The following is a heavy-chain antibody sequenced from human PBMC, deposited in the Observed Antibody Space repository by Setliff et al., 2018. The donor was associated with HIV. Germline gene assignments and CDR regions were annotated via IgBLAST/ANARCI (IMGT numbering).Heavy chain of an antibody. D-gene: IGHD7-27*01. CDR3: ARDLTGEDAFDI. CDR1: GGTFSSYA. J-gene: IGHJ3*02. CDR2: IIPILGIA. Sequence: SVKVSCKASGGTFSSYAISWVRQAPGQGLEWMGGIIPILGIANYAQKFQGRVTITADNSTSTAYMELSSLRSEDTAVYYCARDLTGEDAFDIWGQGTMVTVSS. V-gene: IGHV1-69*10.